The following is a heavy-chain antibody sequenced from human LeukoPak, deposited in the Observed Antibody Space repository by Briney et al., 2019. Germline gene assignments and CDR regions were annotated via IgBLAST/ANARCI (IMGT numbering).Heavy chain of an antibody. CDR3: ARNPGATMNAFDI. J-gene: IGHJ3*02. V-gene: IGHV4-59*08. CDR2: IYYSGST. Sequence: SETLSLTCTVSGGSISSYYWSWIRQPPGKGLEWIGYIYYSGSTNYNPSLKSRVTISVDTSKNQFSLKLSSVTAADTAVYYCARNPGATMNAFDIWGQGTMVTVSS. D-gene: IGHD1-26*01. CDR1: GGSISSYY.